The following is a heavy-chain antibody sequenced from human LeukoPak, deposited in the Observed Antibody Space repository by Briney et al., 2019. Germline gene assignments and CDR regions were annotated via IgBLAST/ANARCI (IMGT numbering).Heavy chain of an antibody. CDR2: ISNSGGSP. CDR1: GFALSSYG. J-gene: IGHJ4*02. V-gene: IGHV3-23*01. CDR3: AKARGSSWYEFDC. Sequence: PGGSLRLSRAASGFALSSYGMSWVRQAPGKGLEWVSAISNSGGSPYHADSVKGRFTISRDNFKNTLYLQMNSLRAEDTALYYCAKARGSSWYEFDCWGQGTLVTVSP. D-gene: IGHD6-13*01.